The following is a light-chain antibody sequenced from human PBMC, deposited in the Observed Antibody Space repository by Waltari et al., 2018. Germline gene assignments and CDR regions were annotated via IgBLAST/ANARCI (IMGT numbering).Light chain of an antibody. Sequence: EIVLTQSPGILSLSPGERATLSCGASQSVSSSYLAWYQQKPGQAPRLLIYSASSRATGIPDRFSGSGSGTDFTLTISRLEPEDFAVYYCQQYVTSPWTFGQGTKVETK. CDR3: QQYVTSPWT. J-gene: IGKJ1*01. CDR1: QSVSSSY. CDR2: SAS. V-gene: IGKV3-20*01.